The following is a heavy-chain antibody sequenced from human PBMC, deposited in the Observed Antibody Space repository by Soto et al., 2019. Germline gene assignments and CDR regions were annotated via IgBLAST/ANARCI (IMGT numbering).Heavy chain of an antibody. CDR1: GYTFTSYG. CDR3: AIAPSYSSGWYIDAFDI. CDR2: ISAYNGNT. V-gene: IGHV1-18*01. J-gene: IGHJ3*02. Sequence: ASVKVSCKASGYTFTSYGISWVRQAPGQGLEWMGWISAYNGNTNYAQKLQGRVTMTTDTSTSTAYMELRSLRSDDTAVYYCAIAPSYSSGWYIDAFDIWGQGTMVTVSS. D-gene: IGHD6-19*01.